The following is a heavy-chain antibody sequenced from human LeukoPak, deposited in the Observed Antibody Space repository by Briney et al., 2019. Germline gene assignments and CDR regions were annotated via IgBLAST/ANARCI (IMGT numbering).Heavy chain of an antibody. CDR2: INAGNGNT. D-gene: IGHD6-19*01. J-gene: IGHJ1*01. Sequence: ASVKVSCKASGGTFSSYVISWVRQAPGQRLEWMGWINAGNGNTKYSQKFQGRVTITRDTSASTAYMELSSLRSEDTAVYYCARDLAVAGSHFQHWGQGTLVTVSS. CDR1: GGTFSSYV. V-gene: IGHV1-3*01. CDR3: ARDLAVAGSHFQH.